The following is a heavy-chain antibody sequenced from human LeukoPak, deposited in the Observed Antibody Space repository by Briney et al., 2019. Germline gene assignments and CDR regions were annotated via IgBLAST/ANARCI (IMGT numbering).Heavy chain of an antibody. CDR3: AKVKWKLIGYFDY. D-gene: IGHD1-20*01. Sequence: GGSLRLSCAAFGFTVSSNYMSWVRQAPGKGLEWVSVIYSGGSTYYADSVKGRFTISRDNSKNTLYLQMNSLRAEDTAVYFCAKVKWKLIGYFDYWGQGTLVTVSS. CDR1: GFTVSSNY. CDR2: IYSGGST. V-gene: IGHV3-53*01. J-gene: IGHJ4*02.